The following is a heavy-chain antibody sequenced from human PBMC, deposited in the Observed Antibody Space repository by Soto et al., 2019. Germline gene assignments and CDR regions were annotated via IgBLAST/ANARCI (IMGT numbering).Heavy chain of an antibody. V-gene: IGHV4-59*08. J-gene: IGHJ4*02. CDR1: GGSISSYY. CDR2: IYYSGST. CDR3: GRLGYSGYDGAFDY. Sequence: PSETLSLTCTVSGGSISSYYWSWIRQPPGKGLEWIGYIYYSGSTNYNPSLKSRVTISVDTSKNQFSLKLSSVTAADTAVYYCGRLGYSGYDGAFDYWGQGTLVTVS. D-gene: IGHD5-12*01.